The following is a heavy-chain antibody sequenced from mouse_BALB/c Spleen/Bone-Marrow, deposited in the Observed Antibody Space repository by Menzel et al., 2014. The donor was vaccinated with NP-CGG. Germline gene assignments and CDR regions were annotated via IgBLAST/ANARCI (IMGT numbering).Heavy chain of an antibody. CDR1: GNTFTSYD. CDR3: VRSRLRDWYFDV. J-gene: IGHJ1*01. CDR2: IFPGDSTT. D-gene: IGHD1-2*01. V-gene: IGHV1S56*01. Sequence: VHLVESGVELVKPGASVKLSRKASGNTFTSYDINWVRQRPEQGLEWIGWIFPGDSTTKYNEKFKGKATLTTDKSSSTVHMQLSRLTSEDSAVYFCVRSRLRDWYFDVWGAGTTVTISS.